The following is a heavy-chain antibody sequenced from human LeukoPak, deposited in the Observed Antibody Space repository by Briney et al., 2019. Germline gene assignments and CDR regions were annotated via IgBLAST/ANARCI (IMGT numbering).Heavy chain of an antibody. CDR1: GFTFSSYA. Sequence: GGSLRLSCAASGFTFSSYAMQWVRQAPGKGLEWVAVISYDGSNKYYADSVKGRFTISRDNSKSTLYLQLNSLRAEDTAVYYCARDSGRWFGESIDYWGQGTLVTVSS. V-gene: IGHV3-30*04. CDR3: ARDSGRWFGESIDY. J-gene: IGHJ4*02. D-gene: IGHD3-10*01. CDR2: ISYDGSNK.